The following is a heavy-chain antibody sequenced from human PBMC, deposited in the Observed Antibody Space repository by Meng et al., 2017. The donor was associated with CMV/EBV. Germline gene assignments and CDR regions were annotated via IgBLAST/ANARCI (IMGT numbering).Heavy chain of an antibody. CDR1: FTGYY. J-gene: IGHJ4*02. D-gene: IGHD3-22*01. V-gene: IGHV1-2*02. Sequence: FTGYYMHWVRQAPGQGLEWMGWINPNSGGTNYAQKFQGRVTMTRDTSISTAYMELGRLRSDDTAVYYCARSFHYYDSSGYSQGSYFDYWGQGTLVTVSS. CDR2: INPNSGGT. CDR3: ARSFHYYDSSGYSQGSYFDY.